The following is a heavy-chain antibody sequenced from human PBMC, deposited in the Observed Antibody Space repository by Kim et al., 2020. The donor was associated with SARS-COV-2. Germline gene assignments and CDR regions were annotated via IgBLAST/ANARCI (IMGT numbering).Heavy chain of an antibody. Sequence: GGSLRLSCAASGFTFSNYAMSWVRQAPGKGLEWVSGISGSGGITHYADSVKGRFTISRDSSKNTLYVQMNSLRAEDTAVYYCARGLNFYDRSAYSHWGQGTPVTVSS. CDR1: GFTFSNYA. CDR2: ISGSGGIT. CDR3: ARGLNFYDRSAYSH. V-gene: IGHV3-23*01. J-gene: IGHJ4*02. D-gene: IGHD3-22*01.